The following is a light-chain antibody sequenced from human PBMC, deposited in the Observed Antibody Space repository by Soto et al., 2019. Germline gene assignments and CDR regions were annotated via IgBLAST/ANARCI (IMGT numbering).Light chain of an antibody. CDR1: QSVRSN. J-gene: IGKJ1*01. Sequence: EIMMTQSPATLSVSPGDRATLSCRASQSVRSNLAWYQQKPGQSPRLLIYGASTRATGVPARFSGSGSGTEFTLTISSLQSEDFVVYYCQHYNNWPAFGQGTKVEIK. CDR3: QHYNNWPA. CDR2: GAS. V-gene: IGKV3-15*01.